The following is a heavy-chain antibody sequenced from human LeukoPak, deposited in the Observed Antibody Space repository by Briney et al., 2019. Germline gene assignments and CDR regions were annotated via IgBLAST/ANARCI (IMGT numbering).Heavy chain of an antibody. CDR2: ISIYNGNT. CDR1: GGTFSNSA. J-gene: IGHJ4*02. CDR3: ARELYASGLGDY. Sequence: ASVKVSCKASGGTFSNSAISWVRQAPGQGLEWMGWISIYNGNTNYTQKLQGRLTMTRDTSTSTAYMELRGLKSDDTAIYYCARELYASGLGDYWGQGTLVTVSS. D-gene: IGHD3-10*01. V-gene: IGHV1-18*01.